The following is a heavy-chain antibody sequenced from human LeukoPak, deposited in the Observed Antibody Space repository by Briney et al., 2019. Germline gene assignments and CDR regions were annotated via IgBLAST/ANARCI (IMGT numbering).Heavy chain of an antibody. CDR1: GFTFSSYS. D-gene: IGHD1-26*01. CDR2: ISSSSSTI. CDR3: ARGEQGGSYYFDP. J-gene: IGHJ5*02. V-gene: IGHV3-48*01. Sequence: PGGSLRLSCAASGFTFSSYSMTWVRQAPGKGLEWVSYISSSSSTIYYADSVKGRFTISRDNAKNSLYLQMNSLRAEDTAVYYCARGEQGGSYYFDPWGQGTLVTVSS.